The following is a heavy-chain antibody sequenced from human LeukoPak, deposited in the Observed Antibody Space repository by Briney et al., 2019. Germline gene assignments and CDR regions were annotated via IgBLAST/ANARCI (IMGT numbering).Heavy chain of an antibody. D-gene: IGHD1-26*01. Sequence: PGGSLRLSCAASGFTFSDYYMSWIRQAPGKGLEWVSYISSSGSTIYYADSVKGRFTISRDNAKNSLYLQMNSLRAEDTAVYYCARERATSSAFGWFDPWGQGTLVTVSS. V-gene: IGHV3-11*04. CDR3: ARERATSSAFGWFDP. J-gene: IGHJ5*02. CDR1: GFTFSDYY. CDR2: ISSSGSTI.